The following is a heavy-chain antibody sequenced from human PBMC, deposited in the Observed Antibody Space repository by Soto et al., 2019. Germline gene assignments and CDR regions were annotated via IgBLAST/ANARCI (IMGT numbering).Heavy chain of an antibody. J-gene: IGHJ6*02. CDR2: VIPIFGTP. D-gene: IGHD2-15*01. V-gene: IGHV1-69*01. CDR3: ARSQGGSSSLDIYYYYYYGMDV. CDR1: GGTFSTYA. Sequence: QVQLVQSGAEVKQPGSSVKVSCKAPGGTFSTYAISWVRQAPGQGLEWMGGVIPIFGTPKYAQKFQGRVTITADESTSTGSMELRSLRSEDTAVYYCARSQGGSSSLDIYYYYYYGMDVWGQGTTVTVSS.